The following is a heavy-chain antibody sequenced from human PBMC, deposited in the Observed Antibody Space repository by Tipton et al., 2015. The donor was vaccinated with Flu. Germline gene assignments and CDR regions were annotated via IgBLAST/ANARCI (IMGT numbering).Heavy chain of an antibody. CDR1: GFTFSDYA. V-gene: IGHV3-23*01. CDR2: IIGGGVST. Sequence: SLRLSCAASGFTFSDYAMSWVRQAPGKGLEWVSSIIGGGVSTYYAESVKGRFTISRDNPKNTLYLQMNSLRADDTAFYYCAIGRTAAYWGQGPPVSVSS. J-gene: IGHJ1*01. D-gene: IGHD4-17*01. CDR3: AIGRTAAY.